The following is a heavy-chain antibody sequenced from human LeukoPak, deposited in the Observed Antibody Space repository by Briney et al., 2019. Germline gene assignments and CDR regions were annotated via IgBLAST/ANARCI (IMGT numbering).Heavy chain of an antibody. CDR1: GGTFSSYA. V-gene: IGHV1-2*02. CDR2: INPNSGGT. Sequence: ASVKVSCKASGGTFSSYAISWVRQAPGQGLEWMGWINPNSGGTNYAQKFQGRVTMTRDTSISTAYMELSRLRSDDTAVYYCAREWGRDDYVWGPWDYWGQGTLVTVSS. D-gene: IGHD3-16*01. J-gene: IGHJ4*02. CDR3: AREWGRDDYVWGPWDY.